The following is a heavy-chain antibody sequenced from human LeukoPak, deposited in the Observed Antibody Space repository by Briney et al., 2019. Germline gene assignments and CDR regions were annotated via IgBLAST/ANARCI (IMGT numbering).Heavy chain of an antibody. CDR3: ARVYYPSGFDP. V-gene: IGHV1-8*03. J-gene: IGHJ5*02. D-gene: IGHD2-8*01. CDR2: MNPNSGNT. Sequence: GASVKVSCKASGYTFTSYDINWVRQATGQGLEWMGWMNPNSGNTGYALKFQGRVTITRNTSISTAYMELSSLRSEDTAVYYCARVYYPSGFDPWGQGTLVTVSS. CDR1: GYTFTSYD.